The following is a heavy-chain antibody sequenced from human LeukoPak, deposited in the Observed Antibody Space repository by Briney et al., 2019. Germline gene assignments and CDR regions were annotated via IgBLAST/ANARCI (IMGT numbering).Heavy chain of an antibody. V-gene: IGHV4-59*08. CDR2: IYYSGST. CDR1: GGSMSFYY. J-gene: IGHJ4*02. D-gene: IGHD6-13*01. CDR3: ARRAGIGQAYFDY. Sequence: SETLSLTCTVSGGSMSFYYWGWIRQSPGKGLECIGYIYYSGSTYYNPSLKSRVTISVDTSKNQFSLNLDSVTAADTAVYYCARRAGIGQAYFDYWGQGTLVTVSS.